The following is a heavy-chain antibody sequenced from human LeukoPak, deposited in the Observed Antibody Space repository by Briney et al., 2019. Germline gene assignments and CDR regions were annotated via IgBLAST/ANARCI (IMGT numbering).Heavy chain of an antibody. J-gene: IGHJ4*02. Sequence: GGSLRLSCAASGFAFSSYSMSWLRQAPGKGLEWVSSISGSGDGTNDADFVKGRFTISRDNSKNTLYLQMNSLRAEDTAVYYRARARGYGDSYYFDYWGQGTLVTVSS. D-gene: IGHD4-17*01. CDR2: ISGSGDGT. CDR1: GFAFSSYS. V-gene: IGHV3-23*01. CDR3: ARARGYGDSYYFDY.